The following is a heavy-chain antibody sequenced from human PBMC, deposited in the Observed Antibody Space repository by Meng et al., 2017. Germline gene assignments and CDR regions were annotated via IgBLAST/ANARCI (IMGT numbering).Heavy chain of an antibody. Sequence: GHVVGSGGGVVQPGRSLRLAFAASGFTFSSYAMHWVHQFPGKGLVWVSRISGDGSITNYADSVKGRFTISRDNAKNTLYLQMNSLRPEDTAVYYCLDEAPRSDYWGQGSLVTVSS. D-gene: IGHD1-1*01. J-gene: IGHJ4*02. CDR3: LDEAPRSDY. CDR2: ISGDGSIT. V-gene: IGHV3-74*02. CDR1: GFTFSSYA.